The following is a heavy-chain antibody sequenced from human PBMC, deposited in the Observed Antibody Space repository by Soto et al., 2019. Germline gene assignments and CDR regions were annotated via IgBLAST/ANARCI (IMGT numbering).Heavy chain of an antibody. CDR3: AKKGLGSLTTYCNSGDCHYAFDI. Sequence: EVQLLESGGGLVQPGGSLRLSCAASGFTFSNYAMTWVRQAPGKGLEWVSTISGGGDGTFYADSVKGRFTNSRDNSRNTVYLQMNSLRAEDTAVYYCAKKGLGSLTTYCNSGDCHYAFDIWGQGTMVTVSS. J-gene: IGHJ3*02. D-gene: IGHD2-21*02. CDR1: GFTFSNYA. CDR2: ISGGGDGT. V-gene: IGHV3-23*01.